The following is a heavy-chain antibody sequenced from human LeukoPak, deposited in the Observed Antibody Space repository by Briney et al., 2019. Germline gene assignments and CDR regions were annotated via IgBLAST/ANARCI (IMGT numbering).Heavy chain of an antibody. Sequence: APVKVSCKDSGCTFTSYGISWVRQAPGQALEWMGWISAYNGNTNYAQKLQGRVTMTTDTSTSTAYMELRSLRSDDTAVYYCAGVVGWLVQYMGELDYWGQRTLVTVSS. D-gene: IGHD6-19*01. CDR2: ISAYNGNT. CDR3: AGVVGWLVQYMGELDY. V-gene: IGHV1-18*01. J-gene: IGHJ4*02. CDR1: GCTFTSYG.